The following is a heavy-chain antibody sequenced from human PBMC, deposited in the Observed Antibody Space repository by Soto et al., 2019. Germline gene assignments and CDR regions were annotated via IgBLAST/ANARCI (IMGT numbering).Heavy chain of an antibody. Sequence: PGGSLRLSCAASGFTFSSYSMNWVRQAPGKGLEWVSSISSSSYIYYADSVKGRFTISRDNAKNSLYLQMNSLRAEDTAVYYCARDSSSWSNDDAFDIWGQGTMVTVSS. V-gene: IGHV3-21*01. CDR2: ISSSSYI. D-gene: IGHD6-13*01. CDR3: ARDSSSWSNDDAFDI. CDR1: GFTFSSYS. J-gene: IGHJ3*02.